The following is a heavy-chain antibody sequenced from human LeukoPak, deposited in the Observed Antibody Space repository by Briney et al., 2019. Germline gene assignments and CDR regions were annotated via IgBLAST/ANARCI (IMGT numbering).Heavy chain of an antibody. J-gene: IGHJ6*03. CDR1: GGTFTSYT. D-gene: IGHD2-2*01. CDR2: RIPILGIA. V-gene: IGHV1-69*02. CDR3: AGELLSDQYYYYYYYIDV. Sequence: ASVKVSCKASGGTFTSYTISWVGQAPGQGGEWVGRRIPILGIANYAQNFQGRVTITPDKSTSTAYIELSSLRSEDTAVYYCAGELLSDQYYYYYYYIDVWGKGTTVTVSS.